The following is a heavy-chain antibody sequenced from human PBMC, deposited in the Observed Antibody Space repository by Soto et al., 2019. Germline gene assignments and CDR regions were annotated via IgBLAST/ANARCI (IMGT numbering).Heavy chain of an antibody. CDR1: GGSISSGNYY. CDR2: ISYSGTT. D-gene: IGHD2-8*01. CDR3: VRLIGNSWLDS. V-gene: IGHV4-30-4*01. J-gene: IGHJ5*01. Sequence: PSETLSLTCTVSGGSISSGNYYWSWIRQPPGKGLEWIGFISYSGTTHYSASLRSRVSISVDTSKNQVSLHLNSVTPDDTAVYYCVRLIGNSWLDSWGQGTLVTVSS.